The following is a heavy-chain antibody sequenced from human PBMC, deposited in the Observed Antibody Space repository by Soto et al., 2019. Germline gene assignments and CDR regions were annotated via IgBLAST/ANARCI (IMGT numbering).Heavy chain of an antibody. CDR3: ARQEHVLRFLEWQNPIDY. V-gene: IGHV4-39*01. Sequence: KPSETLSLTCTVSGGSISSSSYYWGWIRQPPGKGLEWIGSIYYSGSTYYNPSLKSRVTISVDTSKNQFSLKLSSVTAADTAVYYCARQEHVLRFLEWQNPIDYWGQGTLVTVSS. D-gene: IGHD3-3*01. CDR2: IYYSGST. J-gene: IGHJ4*02. CDR1: GGSISSSSYY.